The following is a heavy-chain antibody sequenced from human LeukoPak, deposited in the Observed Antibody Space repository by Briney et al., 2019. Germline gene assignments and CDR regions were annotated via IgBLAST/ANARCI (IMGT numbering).Heavy chain of an antibody. D-gene: IGHD3-3*01. CDR1: GFTFSRYA. J-gene: IGHJ4*02. V-gene: IGHV3-30*03. CDR2: MSYDGTNK. Sequence: GGSLRLSCAASGFTFSRYAIHWVRQAPGKGLEWVAVMSYDGTNKYHAESVKGRFTISRDNLKNTLYLQMNRLRTEDTAVYYCARGEWVPGRGFFEHWGQGTLLTVSS. CDR3: ARGEWVPGRGFFEH.